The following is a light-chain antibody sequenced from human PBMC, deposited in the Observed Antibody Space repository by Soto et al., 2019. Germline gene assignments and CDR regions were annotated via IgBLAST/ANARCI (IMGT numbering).Light chain of an antibody. CDR1: NIGGKN. Sequence: SYELTQPPSVSVAPGKTARITCGGNNIGGKNVHWYQQQPGQAPVLVIYYDSDRPSGIPERFSASNSGNTATLTISRVEAGDEADYYCQVWDSSSDHVVFGGGTKLTVL. J-gene: IGLJ2*01. CDR3: QVWDSSSDHVV. CDR2: YDS. V-gene: IGLV3-21*04.